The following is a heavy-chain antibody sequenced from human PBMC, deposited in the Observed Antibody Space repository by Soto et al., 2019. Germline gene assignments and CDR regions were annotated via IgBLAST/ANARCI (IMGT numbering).Heavy chain of an antibody. CDR3: ARAPILVGETTYETDFDY. CDR1: GGTFSNFV. CDR2: NIPIFGTA. V-gene: IGHV1-69*01. J-gene: IGHJ4*02. Sequence: QVQLVQSGAEEKKPGSSVKVSCKASGGTFSNFVINWVRQAPVQGLEWMGGNIPIFGTANYAQKFQGRVTIIADESTGTTYMGLNSLRSEDTAVYYCARAPILVGETTYETDFDYWGQGTLVTVSS. D-gene: IGHD2-21*01.